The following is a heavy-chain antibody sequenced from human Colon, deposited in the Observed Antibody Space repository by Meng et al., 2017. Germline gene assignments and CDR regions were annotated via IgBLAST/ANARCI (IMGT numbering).Heavy chain of an antibody. CDR3: ARGSGYAMD. D-gene: IGHD5-12*01. CDR2: ISSSSSYI. V-gene: IGHV3-21*03. CDR1: GFTFSSYS. J-gene: IGHJ4*02. Sequence: GESLKISCVASGFTFSSYSMNWVRQAPGKGLEWVSSISSSSSYIYYADSVKVRFSISRDNAKNSLYLQMNSLRAEDTAVYYCARGSGYAMDWGQGTLVTGSS.